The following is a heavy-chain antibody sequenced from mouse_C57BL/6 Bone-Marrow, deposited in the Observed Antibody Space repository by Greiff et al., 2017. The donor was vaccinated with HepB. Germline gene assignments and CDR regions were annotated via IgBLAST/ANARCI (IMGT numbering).Heavy chain of an antibody. V-gene: IGHV14-4*01. J-gene: IGHJ2*01. CDR3: TTYYTYYFDY. CDR1: GFNIKDDY. Sequence: EVQLQQSGAELVRPGASVKLSCTASGFNIKDDYMHWVKQRPEQGLEWIGWIDPEDGYTDYASKFQGKATITADTSSSTAYLQLSSLTSEDTAVYYCTTYYTYYFDYWGQGTTLTVSS. D-gene: IGHD1-1*01. CDR2: IDPEDGYT.